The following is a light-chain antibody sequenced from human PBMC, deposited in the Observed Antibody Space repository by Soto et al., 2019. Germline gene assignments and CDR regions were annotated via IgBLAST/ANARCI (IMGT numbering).Light chain of an antibody. CDR3: QQNNHWLWT. J-gene: IGKJ1*01. V-gene: IGKV3-15*01. CDR2: GAS. CDR1: QSISSN. Sequence: EIVMTQSPATLSVSPGERATLSCRASQSISSNLAWYQQKPGQAPRLLIYGASTRATGIPARFSGSGSGTEFTLTITSLQSEDFAVYDCQQNNHWLWTFGQGTKVEIK.